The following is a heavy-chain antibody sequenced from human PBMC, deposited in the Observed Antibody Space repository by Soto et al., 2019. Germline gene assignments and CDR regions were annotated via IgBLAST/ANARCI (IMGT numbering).Heavy chain of an antibody. CDR2: ISYDGNNK. CDR1: GFTFSSYG. J-gene: IGHJ6*02. Sequence: QVQLVESGGGVVQPGRSLRLSCAASGFTFSSYGMHWVRQAPGKGLEWVAVISYDGNNKYYADSVKGRFTISRDNSKNTLYLQMNSLIAEDTAVYYCAKDEVLVVAVARDYYGMDVWGQGTTVTVSS. CDR3: AKDEVLVVAVARDYYGMDV. V-gene: IGHV3-30*18. D-gene: IGHD2-15*01.